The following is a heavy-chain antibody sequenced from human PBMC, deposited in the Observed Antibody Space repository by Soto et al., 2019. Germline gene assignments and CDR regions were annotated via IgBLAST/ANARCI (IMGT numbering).Heavy chain of an antibody. CDR1: GFTFSSYA. CDR3: SRETSQKLRYFDWVLWP. J-gene: IGHJ5*02. V-gene: IGHV3-30-3*01. D-gene: IGHD3-9*01. CDR2: ISYDGSNK. Sequence: GGSLRLSCAASGFTFSSYAMHWVRQAPGKGLEWVAVISYDGSNKYYADSVKGRFTISRDNSKNTLYLQMNSLRAEDTAVYFFSRETSQKLRYFDWVLWPWGQGTLVTVSS.